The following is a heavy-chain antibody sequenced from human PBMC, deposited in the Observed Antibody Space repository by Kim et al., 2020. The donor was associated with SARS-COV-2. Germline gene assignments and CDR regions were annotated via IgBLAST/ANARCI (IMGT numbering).Heavy chain of an antibody. CDR1: GGSISSSSYY. J-gene: IGHJ4*02. V-gene: IGHV4-39*07. Sequence: SETLSLTCTVSGGSISSSSYYWGWIRQPPGKGLEWIGSIYYSGSTYYNPSLKSRVTISVDTSKNQFSLKLSPVTAADTAVYYCARDPTSPPYYFDYWGQGTLVTVSS. CDR2: IYYSGST. CDR3: ARDPTSPPYYFDY. D-gene: IGHD3-16*01.